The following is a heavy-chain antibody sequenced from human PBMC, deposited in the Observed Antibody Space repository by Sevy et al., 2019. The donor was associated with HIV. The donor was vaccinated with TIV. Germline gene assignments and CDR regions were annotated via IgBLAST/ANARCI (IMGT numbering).Heavy chain of an antibody. J-gene: IGHJ4*02. V-gene: IGHV3-21*06. CDR2: VSGSSNYI. Sequence: GGSLRLSCAASGFTFIRYNMNWVRQAPGKGLEWVSSVSGSSNYIYYAESLKGRFIISRENAKDTLYLQMNSLRADDTAVYYCARGPPDGSYDYFDYWGQGTLVTVSS. D-gene: IGHD1-26*01. CDR3: ARGPPDGSYDYFDY. CDR1: GFTFIRYN.